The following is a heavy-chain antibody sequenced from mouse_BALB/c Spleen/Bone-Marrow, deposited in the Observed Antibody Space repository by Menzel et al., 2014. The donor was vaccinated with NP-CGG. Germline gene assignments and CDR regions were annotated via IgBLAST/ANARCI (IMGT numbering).Heavy chain of an antibody. CDR2: ISYSGST. CDR3: ARYYYGSSYWYFDV. CDR1: GDSITSGY. D-gene: IGHD1-1*01. Sequence: VQLQHSGPSLVKPSQTLSLTCSVTGDSITSGYWNWFRKFPGNKLEYMGYISYSGSTYYNPSLKSRISITRDTSKNQYYLQLNSVTTEYTATYYCARYYYGSSYWYFDVWGAGTTVTVSS. J-gene: IGHJ1*01. V-gene: IGHV3-8*02.